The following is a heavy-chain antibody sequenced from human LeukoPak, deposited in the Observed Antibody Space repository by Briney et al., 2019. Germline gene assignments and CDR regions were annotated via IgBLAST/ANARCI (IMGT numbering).Heavy chain of an antibody. J-gene: IGHJ2*01. V-gene: IGHV3-23*01. CDR2: ISGGDNNT. Sequence: GGSLRLSCAASGFTFNSYAMSWVRQAPGKGLEWVSTISGGDNNTYYADSVKGRFTISRDSSRNTLFLHMNTLRAEDTAIYYCAKDRTVGASYWYFDLWGRGTLVTVSS. CDR1: GFTFNSYA. D-gene: IGHD1-26*01. CDR3: AKDRTVGASYWYFDL.